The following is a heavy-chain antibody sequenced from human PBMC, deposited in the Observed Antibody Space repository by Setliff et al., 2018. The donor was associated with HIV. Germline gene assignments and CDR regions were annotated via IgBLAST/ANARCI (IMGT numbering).Heavy chain of an antibody. J-gene: IGHJ6*03. Sequence: TLSLTCAVYGGSFSGYYWSWIRQPPGKGLEWIGEINHSGSTNYNPSLESRVTISVDTSKNQFSLKLSSVTAADTAVYYCARNRYTWNYGKNYMDVWGKGTTVTVSS. D-gene: IGHD1-7*01. V-gene: IGHV4-34*01. CDR1: GGSFSGYY. CDR3: ARNRYTWNYGKNYMDV. CDR2: INHSGST.